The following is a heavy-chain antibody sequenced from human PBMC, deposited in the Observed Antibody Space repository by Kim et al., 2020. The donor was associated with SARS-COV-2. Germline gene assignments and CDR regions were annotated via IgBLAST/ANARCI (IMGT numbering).Heavy chain of an antibody. D-gene: IGHD6-19*01. Sequence: ASVKVSCKASGYTFTSYGISWVRQAPGQGLEWMGWISAYNGNTNYAQKLQGRVTMTTDTSTSTAYMELRSLRSDDTAVYYCARETGIAVAGTMRFDPWGQGTLVTVSS. CDR1: GYTFTSYG. V-gene: IGHV1-18*01. J-gene: IGHJ5*02. CDR2: ISAYNGNT. CDR3: ARETGIAVAGTMRFDP.